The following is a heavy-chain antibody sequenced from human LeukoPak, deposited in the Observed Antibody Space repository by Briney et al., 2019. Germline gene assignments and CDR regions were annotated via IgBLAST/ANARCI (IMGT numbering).Heavy chain of an antibody. Sequence: PGGSLRLSCAASGFTFISYTMNWVRQAPRKGLEWVSSITSSGSISYSDSVKGRFTVSRDNAKNSLYLQMNSLRAEDTAVYYCAREVTWYYFDRWGQGTPVTVSS. J-gene: IGHJ4*02. CDR3: AREVTWYYFDR. D-gene: IGHD2-21*02. CDR2: ITSSGSI. CDR1: GFTFISYT. V-gene: IGHV3-69-1*01.